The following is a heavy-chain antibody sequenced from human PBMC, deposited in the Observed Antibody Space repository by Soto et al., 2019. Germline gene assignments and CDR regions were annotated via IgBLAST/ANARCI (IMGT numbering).Heavy chain of an antibody. Sequence: GGSLRLSCAASGFTFSDYYMSWIRQAPGKRLEWISYISISGNTIYYADSVKGRFTISRDNSKNLLYLQMNSLTVEDTAVYYCVRRAQYFDGTGFHAFDIWGKGKRVTVSS. V-gene: IGHV3-11*01. CDR1: GFTFSDYY. CDR3: VRRAQYFDGTGFHAFDI. CDR2: ISISGNTI. J-gene: IGHJ3*02. D-gene: IGHD3-22*01.